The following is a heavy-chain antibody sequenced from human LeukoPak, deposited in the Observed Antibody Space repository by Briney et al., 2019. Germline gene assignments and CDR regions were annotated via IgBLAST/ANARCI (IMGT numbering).Heavy chain of an antibody. CDR2: IYYSGST. V-gene: IGHV4-30-4*01. D-gene: IGHD3-9*01. CDR3: ASNSPRLRYFDWLPSSPDAFDI. CDR1: GGSISSGDYY. Sequence: SETLSLTCTVSGGSISSGDYYWSWIRQPPGKGLEWIGYIYYSGSTYYNPSLKSRVTISVDTSKNQFSLKLSSVTAADTAVYYCASNSPRLRYFDWLPSSPDAFDIWGQGTMVTVSS. J-gene: IGHJ3*02.